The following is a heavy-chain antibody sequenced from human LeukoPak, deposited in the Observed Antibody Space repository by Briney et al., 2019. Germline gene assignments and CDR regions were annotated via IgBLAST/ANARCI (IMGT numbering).Heavy chain of an antibody. J-gene: IGHJ4*02. D-gene: IGHD3-10*01. CDR1: GFTFSSYG. Sequence: GRSLRLSCAASGFTFSSYGMHWVRQAPGKGLEWVAVISYDGSNKYYADSVKGRFTISRDNSKNTLYMQMNSLRAEDTAVYYCAKDSLWFGELLSYYFAYWGQGTLATVSS. CDR3: AKDSLWFGELLSYYFAY. V-gene: IGHV3-30*18. CDR2: ISYDGSNK.